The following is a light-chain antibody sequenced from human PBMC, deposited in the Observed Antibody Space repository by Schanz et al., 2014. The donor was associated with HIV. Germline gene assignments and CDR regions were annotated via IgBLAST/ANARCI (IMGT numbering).Light chain of an antibody. J-gene: IGKJ4*02. V-gene: IGKV1-17*01. Sequence: DIQLTQSPSFLSASVGDRVTITCRASQGIGIDLGWYQQKPGKAPKLLIYAASSLQSGVPSRFIGSGSGTDFTLTITSLQPEDVATYYCQKYNSSPLTFGEGTKVQIK. CDR2: AAS. CDR1: QGIGID. CDR3: QKYNSSPLT.